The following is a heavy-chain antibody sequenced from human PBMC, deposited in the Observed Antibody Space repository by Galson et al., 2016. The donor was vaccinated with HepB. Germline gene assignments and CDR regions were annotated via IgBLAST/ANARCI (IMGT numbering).Heavy chain of an antibody. J-gene: IGHJ6*04. D-gene: IGHD3-16*01. CDR1: GDSSSSSSYY. CDR2: VYSTGTT. Sequence: TLSLTCSVSGDSSSSSSYYWSWIRQPAGKGLEWLGRVYSTGTTNYNPSLQSRLTISEDKSRRQFSLTLKSVTAADTAVYYCAREVGAYGLSYGIGFCGKGITVTVSS. CDR3: AREVGAYGLSYGIGF. V-gene: IGHV4-61*02.